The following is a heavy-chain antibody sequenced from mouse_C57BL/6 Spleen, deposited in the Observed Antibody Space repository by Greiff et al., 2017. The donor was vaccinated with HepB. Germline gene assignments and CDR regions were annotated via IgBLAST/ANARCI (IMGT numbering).Heavy chain of an antibody. CDR1: GYSITSGYY. D-gene: IGHD2-4*01. Sequence: EVQLVESGPGLVKPSQSLSLTCSVTGYSITSGYYWNWIRQFPGNKLEWMGYISYDGSNNYNPSLKNRISITRDTSKNQFFLKLNSVTTEDTATYYCARSDYDLAYWGQGTLVTVSA. V-gene: IGHV3-6*01. J-gene: IGHJ3*01. CDR3: ARSDYDLAY. CDR2: ISYDGSN.